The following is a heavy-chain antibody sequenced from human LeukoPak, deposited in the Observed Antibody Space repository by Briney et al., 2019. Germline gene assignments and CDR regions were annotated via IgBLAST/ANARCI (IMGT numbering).Heavy chain of an antibody. D-gene: IGHD6-13*01. CDR2: ISAYNGNT. Sequence: ASVKVSCKASGYTFTSYGISWVRQAPGQGLERMGWISAYNGNTNYAQKLQGRVTMTTDTSTSTAYMELRSLRSDDTAVYYCARAVAAAGTPYYYYYMDVWGKGTTVTVSS. J-gene: IGHJ6*03. V-gene: IGHV1-18*01. CDR3: ARAVAAAGTPYYYYYMDV. CDR1: GYTFTSYG.